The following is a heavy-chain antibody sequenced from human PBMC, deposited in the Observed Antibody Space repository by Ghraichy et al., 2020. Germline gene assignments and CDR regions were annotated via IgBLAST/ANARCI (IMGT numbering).Heavy chain of an antibody. J-gene: IGHJ6*02. V-gene: IGHV3-48*03. Sequence: SCAASGFTFSSYEMNWVRQAPGKGLEWVSYISSSGSTIYYADSVKGRFTISRDNAKNSLYLQMNSLRAEDTAVYYCARVHRVLPRISMAAGYYYYGMDVWGQGTTVTVSS. CDR1: GFTFSSYE. D-gene: IGHD2/OR15-2a*01. CDR2: ISSSGSTI. CDR3: ARVHRVLPRISMAAGYYYYGMDV.